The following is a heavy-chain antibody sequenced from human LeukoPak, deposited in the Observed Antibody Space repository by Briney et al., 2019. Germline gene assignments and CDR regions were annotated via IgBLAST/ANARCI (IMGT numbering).Heavy chain of an antibody. CDR1: GFTFSSYE. J-gene: IGHJ4*02. V-gene: IGHV3-48*03. D-gene: IGHD6-19*01. CDR3: VLRGAVPAADF. Sequence: PGGSLRLSCAASGFTFSSYEMNWVRQAPGKGLEWVSYISSSGSPICYADSVEGRFTISRDNAKNSLYLQMNSLRAEDTAVYYCVLRGAVPAADFWGQGTLVTVSS. CDR2: ISSSGSPI.